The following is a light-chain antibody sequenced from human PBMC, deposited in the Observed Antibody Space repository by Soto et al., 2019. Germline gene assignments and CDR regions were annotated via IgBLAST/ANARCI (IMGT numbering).Light chain of an antibody. CDR2: GVS. CDR3: SSYTSSSALFV. CDR1: SSDVGGYNY. J-gene: IGLJ1*01. Sequence: QSALTQPASVSESPGQSITISCTGTSSDVGGYNYVSWYKQYPGKAPKLMIYGVSNRPSGVSNRFSGSKSGNTASLTISGLQAEDEADYYCSSYTSSSALFVFGPGTKVTVL. V-gene: IGLV2-14*01.